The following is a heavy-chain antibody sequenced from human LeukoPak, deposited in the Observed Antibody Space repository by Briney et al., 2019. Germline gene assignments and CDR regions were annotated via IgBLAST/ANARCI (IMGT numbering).Heavy chain of an antibody. CDR2: IYHSGST. J-gene: IGHJ4*02. Sequence: SETLSLTCTVSGGSISSGGYYWSWIRQPPGKGLEWIGYIYHSGSTYYNPSLKSRVTISVDRSKNQFSLKLSSVTAADTAVYYCATTPPYSSSWYYFDYWGQGTLVTVSS. V-gene: IGHV4-30-2*01. CDR3: ATTPPYSSSWYYFDY. D-gene: IGHD6-13*01. CDR1: GGSISSGGYY.